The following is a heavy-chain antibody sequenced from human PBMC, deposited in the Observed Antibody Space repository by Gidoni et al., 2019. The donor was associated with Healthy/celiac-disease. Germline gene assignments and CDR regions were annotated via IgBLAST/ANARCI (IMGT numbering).Heavy chain of an antibody. D-gene: IGHD3-16*01. V-gene: IGHV5-51*01. CDR2: IYPGDSDT. Sequence: PGKGLEWMGIIYPGDSDTRYSPSFQGQVTISADKSISTAYLQWSSLKASDTAMYYCARLLGVIAWFDSWGQGTLVTVSS. CDR3: ARLLGVIAWFDS. J-gene: IGHJ5*01.